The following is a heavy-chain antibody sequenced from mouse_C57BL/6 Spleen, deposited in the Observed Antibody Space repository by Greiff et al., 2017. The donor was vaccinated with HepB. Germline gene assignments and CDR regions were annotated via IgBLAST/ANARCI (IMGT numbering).Heavy chain of an antibody. Sequence: VQLQQSGAELVKPGASVKLSCKASGYTFTSYWMHWVKQRPGQGLEWIGMIHPNSGSTNYNEKFKSKATLTVDKSSSTAYMQLSSLTSEDSAVYYCARGGGNSWYFDVWGTGTTVTVSS. D-gene: IGHD1-1*02. CDR1: GYTFTSYW. V-gene: IGHV1-64*01. J-gene: IGHJ1*03. CDR2: IHPNSGST. CDR3: ARGGGNSWYFDV.